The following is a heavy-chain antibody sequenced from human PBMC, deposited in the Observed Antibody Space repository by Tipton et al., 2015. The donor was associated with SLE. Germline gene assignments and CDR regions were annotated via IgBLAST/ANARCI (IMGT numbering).Heavy chain of an antibody. D-gene: IGHD6-19*01. CDR2: VRPRRYA. Sequence: TLSLTCAVRGGSFNNYFWRWVRKPPGKGLEWIGGVRPRRYATYNSSLGRRVTIALDTSKNQYSLTLTSLTAADTAVYYCARFWNSGWLDAFDLWGQGTVVTVSS. J-gene: IGHJ3*01. V-gene: IGHV4-34*01. CDR3: ARFWNSGWLDAFDL. CDR1: GGSFNNYF.